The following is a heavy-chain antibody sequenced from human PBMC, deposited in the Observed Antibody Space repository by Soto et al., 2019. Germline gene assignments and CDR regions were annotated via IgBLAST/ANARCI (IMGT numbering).Heavy chain of an antibody. J-gene: IGHJ2*01. CDR1: GFTFINYA. CDR3: AIKFCGSTIRPDSWYFDL. Sequence: EVQLLESGGGLVQPGGSLRLSCVGSGFTFINYAMNWVRQAPGKGREWVSGISGGGDRTFDGDSVKGRFTISRDNSKNKVNLHMNSLRADATAVYYCAIKFCGSTIRPDSWYFDLWGRGTLVTVSS. V-gene: IGHV3-23*01. D-gene: IGHD1-26*01. CDR2: ISGGGDRT.